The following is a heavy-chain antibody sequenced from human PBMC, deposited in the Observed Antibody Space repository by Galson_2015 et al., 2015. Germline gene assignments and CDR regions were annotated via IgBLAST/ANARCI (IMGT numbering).Heavy chain of an antibody. CDR2: ISSNGGST. V-gene: IGHV3-64*01. D-gene: IGHD6-19*01. CDR3: ARDGFYSSITRVFDY. Sequence: SLRLSCAASGFTFSSYAMHWVRQAPGKGLEYVSPISSNGGSTYYANSVKGRFTISRGDSKNTLYLQMGSLRAEDMAVYYCARDGFYSSITRVFDYWGQGTLVTVSS. CDR1: GFTFSSYA. J-gene: IGHJ4*02.